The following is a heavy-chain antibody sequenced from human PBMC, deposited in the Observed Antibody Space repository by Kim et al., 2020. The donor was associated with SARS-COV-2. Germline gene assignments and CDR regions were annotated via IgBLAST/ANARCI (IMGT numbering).Heavy chain of an antibody. Sequence: DSVKGRFTISRDNSKNTLYLQMNSLRAEDTAVYYCAKAPYEYQLQYYFDYWGQGTLVTVSS. CDR3: AKAPYEYQLQYYFDY. V-gene: IGHV3-23*01. J-gene: IGHJ4*02. D-gene: IGHD2-2*01.